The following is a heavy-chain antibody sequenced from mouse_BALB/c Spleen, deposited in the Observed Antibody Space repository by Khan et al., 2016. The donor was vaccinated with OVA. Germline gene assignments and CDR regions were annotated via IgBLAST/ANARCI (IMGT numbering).Heavy chain of an antibody. CDR3: ARSNYYAYALGY. J-gene: IGHJ4*01. Sequence: EVQLQESGPGLVKPSQSLSLTCTVNGYSITSNYARNWIRQFPGNKLEWMGYISYSGSTNYNPSLKSRLSITRDTSKNQFFLLLHSVTTENASTYYCARSNYYAYALGYWGQGTSLTVSS. CDR1: GYSITSNYA. CDR2: ISYSGST. V-gene: IGHV3-2*02. D-gene: IGHD1-1*01.